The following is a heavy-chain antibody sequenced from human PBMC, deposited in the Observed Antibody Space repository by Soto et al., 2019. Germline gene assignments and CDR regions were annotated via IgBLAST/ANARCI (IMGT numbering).Heavy chain of an antibody. CDR1: GGTFSSYA. Sequence: ASVKVSCKASGGTFSSYAISWVRQAPGQGLEWMGGIIPIFGTANYAQKFQGRVTITADESTSTAYMELSSLRSEDTAVYYCARGQLGDGYNRGYFDYWGQGTLVTVSS. J-gene: IGHJ4*02. D-gene: IGHD3-10*01. CDR3: ARGQLGDGYNRGYFDY. CDR2: IIPIFGTA. V-gene: IGHV1-69*13.